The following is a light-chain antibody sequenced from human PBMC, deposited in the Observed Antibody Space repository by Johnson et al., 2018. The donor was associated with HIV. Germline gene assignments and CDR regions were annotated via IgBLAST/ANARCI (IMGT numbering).Light chain of an antibody. Sequence: QSVLTQPPSVSAAPGQKVTISCSGSSSNIGNNYVSWYQQLPGTAPKLLIYENNKRPSGIPDRFSGSKSGTSATLGITGLQTGDEADYYCGTWDSSLSAFYVVGTGPKVTVL. CDR1: SSNIGNNY. CDR2: ENN. CDR3: GTWDSSLSAFYV. V-gene: IGLV1-51*02. J-gene: IGLJ1*01.